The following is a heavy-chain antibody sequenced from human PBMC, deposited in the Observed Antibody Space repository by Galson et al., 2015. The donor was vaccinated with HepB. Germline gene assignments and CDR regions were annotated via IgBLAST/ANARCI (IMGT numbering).Heavy chain of an antibody. D-gene: IGHD1-7*01. CDR3: ARGRELTSDAFDI. V-gene: IGHV3-21*01. CDR2: ISSSSSYI. CDR1: RFTFSSYS. Sequence: SLRLSCAASRFTFSSYSMNWVRQAPGKGLEWVSSISSSSSYIYYADSVKGRFTISRDNAKNSLYLQMNSLRAEDAAVHYCARGRELTSDAFDIWGQGTMVTVSS. J-gene: IGHJ3*02.